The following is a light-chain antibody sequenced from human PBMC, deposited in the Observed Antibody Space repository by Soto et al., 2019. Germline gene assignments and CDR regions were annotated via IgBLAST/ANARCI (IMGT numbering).Light chain of an antibody. CDR3: QQYYSYLSLT. CDR1: QGISSY. Sequence: AIRMTQSPSSLSASTGDRVTITCRASQGISSYLAWYQQKPGKAPKLLIYAASTLQGGVPSRFSGSGSGTDFTLTISCLQSEDFATYYCQQYYSYLSLTFGGGTKVDIK. J-gene: IGKJ4*01. V-gene: IGKV1-8*01. CDR2: AAS.